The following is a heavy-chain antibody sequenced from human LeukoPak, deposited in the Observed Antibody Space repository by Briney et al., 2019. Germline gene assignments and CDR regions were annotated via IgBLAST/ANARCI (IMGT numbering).Heavy chain of an antibody. V-gene: IGHV3-21*01. CDR3: ARGYSGSEVFDY. D-gene: IGHD5-12*01. J-gene: IGHJ4*02. Sequence: GGSLRLSCAASGFTFSSYSMNWVRQAPGKGLEWVSSISSSSSYIYYADSVKGRFTISRDNAKNSLYLQMKSLRAEDTAVYYCARGYSGSEVFDYWGQGTLVTVSS. CDR2: ISSSSSYI. CDR1: GFTFSSYS.